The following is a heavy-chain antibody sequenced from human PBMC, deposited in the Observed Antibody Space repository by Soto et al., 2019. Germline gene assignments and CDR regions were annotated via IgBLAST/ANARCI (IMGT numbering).Heavy chain of an antibody. V-gene: IGHV4-31*03. D-gene: IGHD6-13*01. J-gene: IGHJ6*02. CDR3: ACKFRQNQQLPGYYLYGVDV. CDR1: GDSNTGAAYY. Sequence: QVQLQESGPGLVKPSQTLSLTCTVSGDSNTGAAYYWSWIRQHPGKGLEWVGHIPYGGTTYYTPSLKRRVIFSVDASKELFSLSLTSVPAAGTAVYYCACKFRQNQQLPGYYLYGVDVWCPATTVTAPS. CDR2: IPYGGTT.